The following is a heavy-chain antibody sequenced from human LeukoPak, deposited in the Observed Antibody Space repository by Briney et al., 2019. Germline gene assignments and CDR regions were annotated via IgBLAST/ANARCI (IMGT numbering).Heavy chain of an antibody. D-gene: IGHD2-15*01. J-gene: IGHJ6*02. Sequence: ASVKVSCKASSYTFTSYGISWVRQAPGQGLEWMGWISAYNANTNYAQKLQGRVTMTTDTSTSTAYMELRSLRSDDTAVYYCARDPLVVVAATYYYYYGMDVWGQGTTVTVSS. CDR2: ISAYNANT. CDR1: SYTFTSYG. V-gene: IGHV1-18*01. CDR3: ARDPLVVVAATYYYYYGMDV.